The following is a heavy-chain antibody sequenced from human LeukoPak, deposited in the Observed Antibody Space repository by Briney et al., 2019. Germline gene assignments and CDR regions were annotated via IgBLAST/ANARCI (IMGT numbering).Heavy chain of an antibody. D-gene: IGHD5-12*01. CDR3: ARRYSGYDLYYYYYGMDV. J-gene: IGHJ6*02. CDR2: INPSGGST. Sequence: ASVKVSCKAPGYTFTSYYMHWVRQAPGQGLEWMGIINPSGGSTSYAQKFQGRVTMTRDTSTSTVYMELSSLRSEDTAVYYCARRYSGYDLYYYYYGMDVWGQGTTVTVSS. CDR1: GYTFTSYY. V-gene: IGHV1-46*01.